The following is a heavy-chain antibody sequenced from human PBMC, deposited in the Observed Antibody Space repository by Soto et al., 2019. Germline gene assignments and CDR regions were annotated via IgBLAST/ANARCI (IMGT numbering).Heavy chain of an antibody. CDR1: GGSISSNY. J-gene: IGHJ4*02. Sequence: SETLSLTCTVSGGSISSNYWNWIRQPPGKGLEWIGYVYNSGSTNYNPSLKSRVTISEDTSKSQFSLKVNSMTAADTAVYYCAGYRREAVAGYTLDNWGQGILVTVSS. CDR2: VYNSGST. D-gene: IGHD6-13*01. V-gene: IGHV4-59*01. CDR3: AGYRREAVAGYTLDN.